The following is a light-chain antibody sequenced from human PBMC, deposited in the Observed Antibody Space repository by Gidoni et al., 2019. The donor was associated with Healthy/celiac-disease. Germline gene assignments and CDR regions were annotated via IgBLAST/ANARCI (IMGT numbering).Light chain of an antibody. CDR3: QQYGSSPLT. CDR2: GAS. Sequence: IVLTQSPGTLSLSPGVRATLSCRARQSVSSTDLAWYQQKPGQAPRLLIYGASSRATGIPDRFRGSESGTDLTLTISRLEPEECGGYYCQQYGSSPLTFGGGTKVEIK. CDR1: QSVSSTD. J-gene: IGKJ4*02. V-gene: IGKV3-20*01.